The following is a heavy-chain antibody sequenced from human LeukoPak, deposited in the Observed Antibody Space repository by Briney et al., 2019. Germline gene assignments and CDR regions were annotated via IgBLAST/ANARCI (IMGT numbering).Heavy chain of an antibody. Sequence: ASVKVSCKASGYTFTGYYMHWVRQAPGQGLEWMGWINPNSGGTNYAQKFQGRVTMTRDTSISTAYMKLIRLRSDDTALYYSARDESITILGAVCFAYWGQGTLLSVSS. CDR3: ARDESITILGAVCFAY. CDR2: INPNSGGT. V-gene: IGHV1-2*02. D-gene: IGHD3-3*01. J-gene: IGHJ4*02. CDR1: GYTFTGYY.